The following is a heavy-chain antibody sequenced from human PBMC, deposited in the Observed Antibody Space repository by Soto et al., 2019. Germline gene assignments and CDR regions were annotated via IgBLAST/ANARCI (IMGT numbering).Heavy chain of an antibody. CDR1: GYSFTSYW. CDR3: ARSHPARLYYGMDV. J-gene: IGHJ6*02. D-gene: IGHD6-6*01. Sequence: PGESLKISCKGSGYSFTSYWISWVRQMPGKGLEWMGRIDPSDSYTNYSPSFQGHVTISADKSISTAYLQWSSLKASDTAMYYCARSHPARLYYGMDVRGQGTTVTVSS. CDR2: IDPSDSYT. V-gene: IGHV5-10-1*01.